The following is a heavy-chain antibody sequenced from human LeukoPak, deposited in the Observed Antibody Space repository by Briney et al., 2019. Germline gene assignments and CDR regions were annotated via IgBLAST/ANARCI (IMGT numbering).Heavy chain of an antibody. CDR2: IYSGGST. Sequence: GGSLRLSCAASGFTVSSNYMIWVRQAPGKGLEWVSVIYSGGSTYYADSVKGRFTISRDNSKNTLYLQMNSLRAEDTAVYYCAKDIAAAGTGYMDVWGKGTTVTVSS. J-gene: IGHJ6*03. CDR3: AKDIAAAGTGYMDV. D-gene: IGHD6-13*01. V-gene: IGHV3-53*01. CDR1: GFTVSSNY.